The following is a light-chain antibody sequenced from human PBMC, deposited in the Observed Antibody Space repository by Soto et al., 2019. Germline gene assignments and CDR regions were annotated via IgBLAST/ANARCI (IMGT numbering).Light chain of an antibody. CDR1: QSINTY. V-gene: IGKV1-39*01. CDR2: GAS. CDR3: QQRSTWPPIT. Sequence: DIPLTQTPSSLTASVGDRVTITCLASQSINTYLNWYQQRPGKAPKVLIYGASTLQSGVPSRFSGSGSGTDFTLTISSLEPEDFAVYYCQQRSTWPPITFGQGTRLEIK. J-gene: IGKJ5*01.